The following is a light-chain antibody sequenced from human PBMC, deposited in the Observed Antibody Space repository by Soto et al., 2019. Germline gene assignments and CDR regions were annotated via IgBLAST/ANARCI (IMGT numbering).Light chain of an antibody. CDR2: EVT. Sequence: ALTQPPSVSGSPGQSVTISCTGTSSDVGSYNRVAWYQQPPGTAPKLMIYEVTNRPSGVPDRFSGSKSGNTASLTISGLQAEDEADYYCNSYTSSNTYVFGTGTKVTVL. CDR3: NSYTSSNTYV. J-gene: IGLJ1*01. CDR1: SSDVGSYNR. V-gene: IGLV2-18*02.